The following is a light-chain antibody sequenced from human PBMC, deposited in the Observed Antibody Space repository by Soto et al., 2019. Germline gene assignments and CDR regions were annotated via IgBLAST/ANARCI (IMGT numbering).Light chain of an antibody. CDR3: QQYYSTPYT. V-gene: IGKV4-1*01. Sequence: DIVLTQSPDSLAVSLGERATINCKSSQSVLHSSNNKNYLAWYQHKQGQPPKLLIYWASTRESGVPHRFSGSGSGTDSTLTNSSLQAEDVAVYYCQQYYSTPYTFGQGTKLEIK. J-gene: IGKJ2*01. CDR1: QSVLHSSNNKNY. CDR2: WAS.